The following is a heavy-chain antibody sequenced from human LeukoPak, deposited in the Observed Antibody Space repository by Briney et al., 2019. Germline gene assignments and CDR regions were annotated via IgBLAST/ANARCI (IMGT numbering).Heavy chain of an antibody. Sequence: GGSLRLSCTASGFSFSDHYMTWMRQAPGKGLEWISYITSSGRSTDYADSVKGRFIISRDNAMNSLFLQMSSLRVDDTAVYYCTSDPDYGEPDWGQGTLVTVSS. CDR3: TSDPDYGEPD. V-gene: IGHV3-11*01. J-gene: IGHJ4*02. CDR2: ITSSGRST. CDR1: GFSFSDHY. D-gene: IGHD4/OR15-4a*01.